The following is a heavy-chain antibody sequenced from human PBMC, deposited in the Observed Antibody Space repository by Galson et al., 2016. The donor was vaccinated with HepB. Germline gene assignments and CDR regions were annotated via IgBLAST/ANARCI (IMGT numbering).Heavy chain of an antibody. CDR1: GGSIGTYY. CDR2: IYCSVTT. D-gene: IGHD3-16*01. CDR3: ARFGGSRNAFDV. J-gene: IGHJ3*01. V-gene: IGHV4-59*01. Sequence: QVQLQESGPGLVKPSETLSLTCSISGGSIGTYYWSWIRQPPGEGLEWFWSIYCSVTTNYNPPLKSRVTISGDTSKKQFSLKLRSVTAADTALYYCARFGGSRNAFDVWGQGTMVTVSS.